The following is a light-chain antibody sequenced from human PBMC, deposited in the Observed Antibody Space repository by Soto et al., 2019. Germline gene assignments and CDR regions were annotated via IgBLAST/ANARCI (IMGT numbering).Light chain of an antibody. CDR1: QTVGNF. CDR3: QHRSNWPPT. J-gene: IGKJ5*01. Sequence: EIVLTQSPATLSLSPGERANLSCRASQTVGNFLAWYQQKPGQAPRLLIFDASRRATGIPATFSGSGSGTDFTLTISSLEPADFAVYYCQHRSNWPPTFGQGTSLEIK. CDR2: DAS. V-gene: IGKV3-11*01.